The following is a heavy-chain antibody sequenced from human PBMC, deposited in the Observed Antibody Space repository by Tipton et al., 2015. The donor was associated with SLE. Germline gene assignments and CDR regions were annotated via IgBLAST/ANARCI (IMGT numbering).Heavy chain of an antibody. Sequence: SLRLSCAASGFTFSNAWMSWVRQAPGKGLEWVGRIKSKTDGGTTDYAAPVKGRFTISRDDSKKTLYLQMNSLNTEDTAVYYCARHPPGGEDWGQGTLVTVSS. V-gene: IGHV3-15*01. D-gene: IGHD2-21*01. CDR1: GFTFSNAW. CDR2: IKSKTDGGTT. CDR3: ARHPPGGED. J-gene: IGHJ4*02.